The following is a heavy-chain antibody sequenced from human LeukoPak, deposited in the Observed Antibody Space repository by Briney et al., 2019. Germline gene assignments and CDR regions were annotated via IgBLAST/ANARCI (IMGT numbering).Heavy chain of an antibody. CDR2: IVVGSGNT. V-gene: IGHV1-58*02. Sequence: SVRVSCKASGFTFTSSAMQWVRQARGQRLEWIGWIVVGSGNTNYAQKFQERVTITRDMSTSTAYMELSSLRSEDTAVYYCAADSTGVVPALPYYYYYMDVWGKGTTVTVSS. CDR1: GFTFTSSA. D-gene: IGHD2-2*01. CDR3: AADSTGVVPALPYYYYYMDV. J-gene: IGHJ6*03.